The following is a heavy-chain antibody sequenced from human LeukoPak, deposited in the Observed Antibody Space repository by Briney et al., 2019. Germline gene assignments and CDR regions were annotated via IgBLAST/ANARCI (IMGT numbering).Heavy chain of an antibody. CDR3: ARDIPTTSRYDYVWGSYRFDY. J-gene: IGHJ4*02. Sequence: ASVKVSCKASGYTFTSYYMHWVRQAPGQGLEWMGIINPSGGSTSYAQKFQGRVTMTRDTSTSTVYMELSSLRSEDTAVYYCARDIPTTSRYDYVWGSYRFDYWGQGTLVTVSS. V-gene: IGHV1-46*01. CDR1: GYTFTSYY. CDR2: INPSGGST. D-gene: IGHD3-16*02.